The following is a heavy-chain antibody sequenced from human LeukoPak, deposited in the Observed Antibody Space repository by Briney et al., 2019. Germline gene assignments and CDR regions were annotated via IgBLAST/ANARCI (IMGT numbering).Heavy chain of an antibody. CDR3: ARDDFWSGYPSYYFDY. V-gene: IGHV4-4*02. CDR2: IYHSGST. D-gene: IGHD3-3*01. CDR1: GGSISSNKW. J-gene: IGHJ4*02. Sequence: SETLSLTCVVSGGSISSNKWWSWVRQPPGKGLEWIGEIYHSGSTYYNPSLKSRVTISVDTSKNQFSLKLSSVTAADTAVYYCARDDFWSGYPSYYFDYWGQGTLVTVSS.